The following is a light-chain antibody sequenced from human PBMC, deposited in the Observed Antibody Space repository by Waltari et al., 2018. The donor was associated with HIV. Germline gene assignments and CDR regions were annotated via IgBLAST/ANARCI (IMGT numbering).Light chain of an antibody. CDR3: QFLNTYPL. CDR1: RGISSY. Sequence: DIQLTQSPSFLSASVGDKVTTTCRASRGISSYLAWHQQKPGKAPKLLIYAASTVQSGVPSRFTLTISSLQPEDVATYCWQFLNTYPLFGGGTKVEVK. J-gene: IGKJ4*01. V-gene: IGKV1-9*01. CDR2: AAS.